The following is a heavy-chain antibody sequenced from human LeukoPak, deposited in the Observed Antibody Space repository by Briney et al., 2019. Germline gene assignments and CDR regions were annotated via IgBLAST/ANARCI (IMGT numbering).Heavy chain of an antibody. D-gene: IGHD4-17*01. J-gene: IGHJ4*02. CDR1: GGSFSGYY. Sequence: SETLSLTCAVYGGSFSGYYWSWIRQPPGKGLEWIGEINHSGSTNYNPSLKSRVTISLDTSKNQFSLKLSSVTAADTAVYYCARAYVDDYGDLNYWGQGTLVTVSS. CDR3: ARAYVDDYGDLNY. V-gene: IGHV4-34*01. CDR2: INHSGST.